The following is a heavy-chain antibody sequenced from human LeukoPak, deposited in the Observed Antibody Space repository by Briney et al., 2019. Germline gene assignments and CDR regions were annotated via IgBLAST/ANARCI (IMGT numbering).Heavy chain of an antibody. V-gene: IGHV3-74*01. J-gene: IGHJ6*02. D-gene: IGHD4-17*01. Sequence: PGGSLRLSCAASGFTFSSYSMNWVRQAPGKGPVWVSRINSDESSTSYADSVKGRFTISRDNAKNTLYLQMNSLRAEDTAVYYCYGDPHYYYGMDVWGQGTTVTVSS. CDR1: GFTFSSYS. CDR3: YGDPHYYYGMDV. CDR2: INSDESST.